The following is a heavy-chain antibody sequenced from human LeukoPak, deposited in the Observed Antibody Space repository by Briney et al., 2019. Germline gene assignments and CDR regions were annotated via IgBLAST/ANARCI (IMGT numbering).Heavy chain of an antibody. Sequence: VGSLRLSCAASGFTFSSYSMNWVRQAPGKGLEWVSSISSSSSYIYYADSVKGRFTISRDNAKNSLYRQMNSLRAKDTAEYYCARDPGAVNVWGSYRYTQTWNFDLWGRGTLVTVSS. CDR2: ISSSSSYI. CDR3: ARDPGAVNVWGSYRYTQTWNFDL. CDR1: GFTFSSYS. V-gene: IGHV3-21*01. J-gene: IGHJ2*01. D-gene: IGHD3-16*02.